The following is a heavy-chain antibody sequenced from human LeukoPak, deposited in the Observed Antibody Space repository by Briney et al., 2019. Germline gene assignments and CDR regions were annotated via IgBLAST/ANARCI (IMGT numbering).Heavy chain of an antibody. D-gene: IGHD6-13*01. Sequence: GGSLRLSCAASGFRFSDFYMSWIRQAPGKGPEWVSFISPDGSAVYYAESVEGRFTISRDNTKNSLYLQMNSLRAEDTAVYYCAKPAAGGYYFDYWGQGTLVTVSS. CDR2: ISPDGSAV. CDR3: AKPAAGGYYFDY. J-gene: IGHJ4*02. V-gene: IGHV3-11*04. CDR1: GFRFSDFY.